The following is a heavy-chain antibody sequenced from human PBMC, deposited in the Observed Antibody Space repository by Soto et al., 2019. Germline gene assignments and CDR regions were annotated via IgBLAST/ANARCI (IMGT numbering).Heavy chain of an antibody. CDR2: IIPIFGTA. V-gene: IGHV1-69*13. CDR1: GGTFSSYA. J-gene: IGHJ4*02. CDR3: ARESGYGSSTSCYIGDSSGYYYFDY. D-gene: IGHD2-2*02. Sequence: ASVKVSCKASGGTFSSYAISWVRQAPGQGLEWMGGIIPIFGTANYAQKFQGRVTITADESTSTAYMELSSLRSEDTAVYYCARESGYGSSTSCYIGDSSGYYYFDYWGQGTLVTVSS.